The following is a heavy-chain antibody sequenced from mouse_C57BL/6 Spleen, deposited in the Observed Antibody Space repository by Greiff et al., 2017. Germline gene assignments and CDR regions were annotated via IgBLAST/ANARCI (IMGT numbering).Heavy chain of an antibody. CDR3: ARWGLLREDWFAY. D-gene: IGHD2-3*01. CDR2: IYPGSGST. V-gene: IGHV1-55*01. CDR1: GYTLTSYR. Sequence: VQLQQPGAELVKPGASVKMSCKASGYTLTSYRITRVKQRPGQGLEWIGDIYPGSGSTNYNEKFKSKATLTVDTSSSTAYMQLSSLTSEDSAVYYCARWGLLREDWFAYWGQGTLVTVSA. J-gene: IGHJ3*01.